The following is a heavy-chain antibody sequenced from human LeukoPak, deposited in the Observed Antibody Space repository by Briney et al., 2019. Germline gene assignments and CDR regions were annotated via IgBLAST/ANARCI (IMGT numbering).Heavy chain of an antibody. J-gene: IGHJ5*02. CDR2: IYYSGST. CDR1: GGSISSSSYY. Sequence: SETLSLTCTVSGGSISSSSYYWGWIRQPPGKGLEWIGSIYYSGSTYYNPSLKSRVTISVDTSKNQFSLKLSSVTAADTAVYYCARDYGDYSSRTHNWFDPWGQGTLVTVSS. D-gene: IGHD4-17*01. CDR3: ARDYGDYSSRTHNWFDP. V-gene: IGHV4-39*07.